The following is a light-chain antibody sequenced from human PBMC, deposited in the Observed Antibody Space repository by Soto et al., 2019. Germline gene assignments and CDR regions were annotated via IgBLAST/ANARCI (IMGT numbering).Light chain of an antibody. CDR2: GAS. Sequence: EIVMTQSPATLSVSPGERATLSCRASQSVSSNLAWYQQKPGQAPRPLIYGASIRAAGTPARFSGSGSGTEFTLTISSLQSEDFAVYYCQQYNNWPRITFGAGTKVDIK. CDR3: QQYNNWPRIT. V-gene: IGKV3-15*01. CDR1: QSVSSN. J-gene: IGKJ4*01.